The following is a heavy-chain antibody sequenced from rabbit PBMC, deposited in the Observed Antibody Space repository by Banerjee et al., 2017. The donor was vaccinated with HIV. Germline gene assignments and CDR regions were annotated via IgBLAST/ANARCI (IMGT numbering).Heavy chain of an antibody. D-gene: IGHD7-1*01. V-gene: IGHV1S40*01. CDR3: ARDLTGVTGWNFNL. Sequence: QSLEESGGGLVKPGASLTLTCKASGIDFSTCGISWVRQAPGKGLEWIACIYAGSSGNTVYANWAKGRSTISKTSSTTVTLQMTSLTAADTATYFCARDLTGVTGWNFNLWGPGTLVTVS. CDR1: GIDFSTCG. J-gene: IGHJ4*01. CDR2: IYAGSSGNT.